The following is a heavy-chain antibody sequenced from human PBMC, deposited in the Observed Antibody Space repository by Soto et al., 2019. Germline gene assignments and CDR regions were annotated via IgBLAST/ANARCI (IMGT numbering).Heavy chain of an antibody. CDR3: ARGRQAYSSSWYVD. D-gene: IGHD6-13*01. V-gene: IGHV4-34*01. Sequence: QVQLQQWGAGLLKPSETRSLNCAVYGGSFSGYCWSWIRQPPGKGLEWIGAINDSGGTNYNPSLKSRVSISVDTSNNQFSLNLSSVTAADTAVYHCARGRQAYSSSWYVDWGQGTLVTVSS. J-gene: IGHJ4*02. CDR1: GGSFSGYC. CDR2: INDSGGT.